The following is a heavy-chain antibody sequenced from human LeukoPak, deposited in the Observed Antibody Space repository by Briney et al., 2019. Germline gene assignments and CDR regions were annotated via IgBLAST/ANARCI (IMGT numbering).Heavy chain of an antibody. Sequence: PSETLSLTCTVSGGSISSGGYYWSWIRQHPGKGLEWIGYIYYSGSTCYNPSLTSRVTISLDTSKNQFSQKLSSVTAADTAVYYCARAGPEHSYEPVPPNWFDPWGQGTLVTVSS. V-gene: IGHV4-31*03. CDR1: GGSISSGGYY. CDR3: ARAGPEHSYEPVPPNWFDP. J-gene: IGHJ5*02. CDR2: IYYSGST. D-gene: IGHD3-16*01.